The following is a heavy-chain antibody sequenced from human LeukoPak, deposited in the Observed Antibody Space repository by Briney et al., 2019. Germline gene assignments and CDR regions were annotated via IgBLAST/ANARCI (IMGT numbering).Heavy chain of an antibody. D-gene: IGHD3-22*01. CDR1: GFTFSSYW. V-gene: IGHV3-7*01. J-gene: IGHJ3*02. CDR2: IKQDGSKK. CDR3: ARDSGYYYDSSGYYLPIAFDI. Sequence: GGSLRLSCAASGFTFSSYWMSWGRQAPGKGLEWVANIKQDGSKKYYVDSVKGRFTISRDNAKNSLYLQMNSLRAEDTAVYYCARDSGYYYDSSGYYLPIAFDIWGQGTMVTVSS.